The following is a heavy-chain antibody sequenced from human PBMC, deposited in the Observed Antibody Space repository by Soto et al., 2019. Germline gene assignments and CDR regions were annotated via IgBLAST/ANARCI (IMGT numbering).Heavy chain of an antibody. J-gene: IGHJ4*02. CDR1: GDSVSRNTTA. Sequence: QVQLQQSGPGAVKPSQTLSLTCAISGDSVSRNTTAWNWIRQSPSRGLEWLGRTYYRSKWYNDXAVSVKSRITXXPXTXXNQFSLQLNSVTAEDTAVYYCAREITGISRRYCDSWGQGTLVTVSS. CDR3: AREITGISRRYCDS. V-gene: IGHV6-1*01. D-gene: IGHD1-20*01. CDR2: TYYRSKWYN.